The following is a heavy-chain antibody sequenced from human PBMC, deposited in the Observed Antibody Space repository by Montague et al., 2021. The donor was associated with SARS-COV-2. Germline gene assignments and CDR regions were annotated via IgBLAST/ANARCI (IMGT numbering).Heavy chain of an antibody. CDR3: ARDGADYSFAYYHEMDV. CDR1: GASVRTYY. Sequence: SETLSLTCTVSGASVRTYYWSWIRQSAGKKLEWMGRLYTSGSTYYNPSFKSRVTMSLDTSKNLFSLNLSSMTAAATAVYYCARDGADYSFAYYHEMDVWGQGIAVTVSS. J-gene: IGHJ6*02. D-gene: IGHD5-12*01. V-gene: IGHV4-4*07. CDR2: LYTSGST.